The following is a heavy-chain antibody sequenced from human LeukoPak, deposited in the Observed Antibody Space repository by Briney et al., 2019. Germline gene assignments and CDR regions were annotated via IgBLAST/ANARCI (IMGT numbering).Heavy chain of an antibody. V-gene: IGHV4-4*07. Sequence: SETLSLTCTVSGGSISSYYWSWIRQPAGNGLEWIGRIYTSGSTNYNPSLKSRVTMSVDTSKNQFSLKLSSVTAADTAVYYCARDVRYYDFWSGYKSGMDVWGQGTTVTVSS. CDR2: IYTSGST. CDR3: ARDVRYYDFWSGYKSGMDV. CDR1: GGSISSYY. D-gene: IGHD3-3*01. J-gene: IGHJ6*02.